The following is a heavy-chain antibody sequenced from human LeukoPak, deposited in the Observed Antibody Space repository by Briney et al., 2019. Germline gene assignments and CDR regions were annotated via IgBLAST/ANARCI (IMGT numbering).Heavy chain of an antibody. V-gene: IGHV5-51*01. Sequence: GASLKISCKGSGYGFTNYWIDWVRRMPGKGVEGMGMIYPGESDTRYSPSFQGQGNISAEKSNSTPYLQCTSLKASDTSMYYCARRGYYDSSGYYNFDYWGQGTLVTVSS. D-gene: IGHD3-22*01. CDR1: GYGFTNYW. CDR3: ARRGYYDSSGYYNFDY. J-gene: IGHJ4*02. CDR2: IYPGESDT.